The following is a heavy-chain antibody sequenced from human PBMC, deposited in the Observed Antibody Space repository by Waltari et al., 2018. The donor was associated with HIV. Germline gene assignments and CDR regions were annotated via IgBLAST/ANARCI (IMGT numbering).Heavy chain of an antibody. CDR3: ARGPLKYASSAGWYDP. J-gene: IGHJ5*02. CDR1: GFSVSSVS. Sequence: QLVETGGGLIQPGGSLRLSCTASGFSVSSVSMSWVRQAPGKGLGWISFISSGDSIYYADSVKGRFTISRDSSKNTLFLQMNSLTAEDTAVYYCARGPLKYASSAGWYDPWGQGTLVTVSS. V-gene: IGHV3-53*02. CDR2: ISSGDSI. D-gene: IGHD2-2*01.